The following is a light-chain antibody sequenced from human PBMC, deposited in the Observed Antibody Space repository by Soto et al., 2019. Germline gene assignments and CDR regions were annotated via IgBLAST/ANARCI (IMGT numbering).Light chain of an antibody. CDR2: GGS. J-gene: IGKJ4*01. CDR3: QQFSSYPLT. CDR1: QSVSSNH. Sequence: DIVLTQSPGTLSLSPGERATLYCRASQSVSSNHLAWYQQKPGQAPRLLIYGGSSRATGIPDRFSGGGSGTDFTLTISRLEPEDFAVYYCQQFSSYPLTFGGGTKVDIK. V-gene: IGKV3-20*01.